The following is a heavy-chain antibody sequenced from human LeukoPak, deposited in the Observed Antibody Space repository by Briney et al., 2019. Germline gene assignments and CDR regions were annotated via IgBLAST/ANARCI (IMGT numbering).Heavy chain of an antibody. D-gene: IGHD3-9*01. Sequence: ASVKVSCKASGYTFTGYYMHWVRQAPGQGLEWMGWINPNSGGTNYAQKFQGRVTMTRDTSLSTAYMELSRLRSDDTAVYYCARDGARYDILTGYGFDYWGQGTLVTVSS. CDR2: INPNSGGT. CDR3: ARDGARYDILTGYGFDY. V-gene: IGHV1-2*02. CDR1: GYTFTGYY. J-gene: IGHJ4*02.